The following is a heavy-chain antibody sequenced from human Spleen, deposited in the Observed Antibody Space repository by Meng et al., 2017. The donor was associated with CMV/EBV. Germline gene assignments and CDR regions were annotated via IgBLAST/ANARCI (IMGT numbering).Heavy chain of an antibody. Sequence: SVKVSCKASGGTFNNYSISWVRQAPGQGLEWMGGIIPVFGTATYAQKFQGRLTITTVDSTSTAYMELSSLRSEDTAVYYCARYSVVDIVGATDDAFDIWGQGTMVTVSS. CDR2: IIPVFGTA. V-gene: IGHV1-69*05. J-gene: IGHJ3*02. D-gene: IGHD1-26*01. CDR3: ARYSVVDIVGATDDAFDI. CDR1: GGTFNNYS.